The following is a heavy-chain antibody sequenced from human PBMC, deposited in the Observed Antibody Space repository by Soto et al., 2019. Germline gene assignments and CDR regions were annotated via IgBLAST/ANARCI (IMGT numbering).Heavy chain of an antibody. CDR2: IYYSGST. D-gene: IGHD3-9*01. CDR3: ARADYDILTGYYTSSYFDY. J-gene: IGHJ4*02. CDR1: GGSISSYY. Sequence: SETLSLTCTVSGGSISSYYWSWIRQPPGKGLEWIGYIYYSGSTNYNPSLKSRVTISVDTSKNQFSLKLSSVTAADTAVYYCARADYDILTGYYTSSYFDYWGPGTLVTVSS. V-gene: IGHV4-59*01.